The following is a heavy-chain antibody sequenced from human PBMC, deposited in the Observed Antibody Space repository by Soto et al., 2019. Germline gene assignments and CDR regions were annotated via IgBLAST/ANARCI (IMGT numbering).Heavy chain of an antibody. D-gene: IGHD2-8*01. CDR1: GGSISSGGYY. V-gene: IGHV4-31*03. J-gene: IGHJ5*02. Sequence: QVQLQEAGPGLVKPSQTLSLTCTVSGGSISSGGYYWCWIRQHPVYGLEWIVDIYYSGSTYYNPSFKGRVTLSVDTSKNQYSLKLSSVTAADTAVYYCARVDCSNGVCSTGWFDPWGQGTLVTVS. CDR3: ARVDCSNGVCSTGWFDP. CDR2: IYYSGST.